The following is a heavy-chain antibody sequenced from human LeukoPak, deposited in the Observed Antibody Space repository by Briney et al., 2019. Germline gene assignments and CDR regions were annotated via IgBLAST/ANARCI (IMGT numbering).Heavy chain of an antibody. CDR2: INYSGST. D-gene: IGHD3-10*01. J-gene: IGHJ4*02. CDR1: GGSVSSTTYY. Sequence: SETLSLTCTVSGGSVSSTTYYWSWIRQPPGKGLEWIASINYSGSTYCNPSLKSRVTISVDTSENQFSLKLSSVTAADTAVYYCARYVVYGSGKYYFDYWGQGTLVTVSS. V-gene: IGHV4-39*01. CDR3: ARYVVYGSGKYYFDY.